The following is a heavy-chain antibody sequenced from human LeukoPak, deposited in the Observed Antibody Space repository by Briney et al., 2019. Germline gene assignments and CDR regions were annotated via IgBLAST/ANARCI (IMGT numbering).Heavy chain of an antibody. D-gene: IGHD6-13*01. V-gene: IGHV3-30-3*01. Sequence: GGSLRLSCAASGFTFSSYAMHWVRQAPGKGREWVAVISYDGSNKYYADSVKGRFTISRDNSKNTLYLQMNSLRAEDTAVYYCARDFSGSSWSFDYWGQGTLVTVSS. J-gene: IGHJ4*02. CDR2: ISYDGSNK. CDR3: ARDFSGSSWSFDY. CDR1: GFTFSSYA.